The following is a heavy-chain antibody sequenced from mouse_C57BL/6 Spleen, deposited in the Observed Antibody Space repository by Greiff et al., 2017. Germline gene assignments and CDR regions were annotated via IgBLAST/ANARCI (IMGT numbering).Heavy chain of an antibody. D-gene: IGHD2-3*01. CDR1: GYTFTSYW. J-gene: IGHJ3*01. V-gene: IGHV1-7*01. CDR2: INPSSGYT. Sequence: VQLQQSGAELAKPGASVKLSCKASGYTFTSYWMHWVKQRPGQGLEWIGYINPSSGYTKYNQKFKDKATLTADKSSSTAYMQLSSLTYEDSAVYYCARGDDGYFPWFAYWGQGTLVTVSA. CDR3: ARGDDGYFPWFAY.